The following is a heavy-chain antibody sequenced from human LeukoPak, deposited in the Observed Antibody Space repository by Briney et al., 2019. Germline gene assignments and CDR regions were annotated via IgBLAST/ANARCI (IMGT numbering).Heavy chain of an antibody. V-gene: IGHV3-23*01. CDR1: EPTFNNYA. D-gene: IGHD5/OR15-5a*01. J-gene: IGHJ6*03. Sequence: SGGSLRLSCAASEPTFNNYAMTWVRQAPGKGLEWVSTISGSGDTTYYADSVTGRFTIFRDNSKSTVFLQMNSLRADDTAVYYCARALRAAHRPVYTYYYMDVWGKGTPVTVSS. CDR2: ISGSGDTT. CDR3: ARALRAAHRPVYTYYYMDV.